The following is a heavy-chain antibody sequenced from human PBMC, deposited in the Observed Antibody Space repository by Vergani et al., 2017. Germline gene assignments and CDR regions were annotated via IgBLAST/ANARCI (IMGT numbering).Heavy chain of an antibody. Sequence: QVQLQESGPGLVKPSETLSPTCTVSGGSISSYYWSWIRQPPGKGLEWIGYIYYSGSTNYNPSLKSRVTISVDTSKNQFSLKLSSVTAADTAVYYCAGWGSTYQLLLDAFDIWGQGTMVTVSS. CDR1: GGSISSYY. D-gene: IGHD2-2*01. CDR2: IYYSGST. V-gene: IGHV4-59*01. J-gene: IGHJ3*02. CDR3: AGWGSTYQLLLDAFDI.